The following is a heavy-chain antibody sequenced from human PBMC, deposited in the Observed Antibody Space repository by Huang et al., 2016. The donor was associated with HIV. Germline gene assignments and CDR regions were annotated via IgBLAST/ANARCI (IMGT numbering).Heavy chain of an antibody. D-gene: IGHD3-22*01. Sequence: QIPLKESGPPLVNPTQTLTLTCTFSGFSLRCSGVCLGCNRHPHGKALEWLELIYWDDDKRYSPSLKSRLSITKDTSKNQVVLTMTNMDPVDTATYYCAHSAYGSDDYYFRMRFHYWGQGALVTVSS. CDR1: GFSLRCSGVC. CDR2: IYWDDDK. V-gene: IGHV2-5*02. CDR3: AHSAYGSDDYYFRMRFHY. J-gene: IGHJ4*02.